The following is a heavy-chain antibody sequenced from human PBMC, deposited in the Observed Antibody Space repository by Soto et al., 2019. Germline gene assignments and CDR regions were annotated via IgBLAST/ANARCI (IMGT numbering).Heavy chain of an antibody. CDR3: ARLIGTDHFYWFDP. D-gene: IGHD1-1*01. CDR2: IYPGDSDT. V-gene: IGHV5-51*01. J-gene: IGHJ5*02. Sequence: GQSLKISCKGSGYSFTTYSIGWVRQMPGKGLEWMGIIYPGDSDTRYSPSFQGQVTISADKSISTAYLQWSSLKASDTAMYYCARLIGTDHFYWFDPWGQGTLVTVSS. CDR1: GYSFTTYS.